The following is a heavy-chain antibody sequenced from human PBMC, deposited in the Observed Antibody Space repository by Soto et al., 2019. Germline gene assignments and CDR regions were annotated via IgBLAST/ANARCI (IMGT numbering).Heavy chain of an antibody. CDR1: GFSFDDYN. Sequence: PXVSLRLSCAASGFSFDDYNMHWVRQAPGKGLEWVSLITWNGANSYYADSVKGRFTISRDGTTKSLSLQMTSLKREDTGLYFCARETLTFGSALDVWGQGTTVTV. D-gene: IGHD3-3*01. CDR2: ITWNGANS. J-gene: IGHJ6*02. V-gene: IGHV3-43*01. CDR3: ARETLTFGSALDV.